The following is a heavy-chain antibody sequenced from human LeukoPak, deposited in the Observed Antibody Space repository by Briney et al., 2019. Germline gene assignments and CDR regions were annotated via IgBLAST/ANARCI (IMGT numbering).Heavy chain of an antibody. CDR1: GGSISSSSSY. V-gene: IGHV4-39*01. Sequence: PSETLSLTCSVSGGSISSSSSYWGWIRQPPGKGLEWIGSIYYSGSTHYNPSLKSRATISVDTSKNQFSLKLTAVTAADTSVYYCARHLTDVVVVPATHTAFQCWGQGTLVTVSS. CDR2: IYYSGST. D-gene: IGHD2-15*01. J-gene: IGHJ4*02. CDR3: ARHLTDVVVVPATHTAFQC.